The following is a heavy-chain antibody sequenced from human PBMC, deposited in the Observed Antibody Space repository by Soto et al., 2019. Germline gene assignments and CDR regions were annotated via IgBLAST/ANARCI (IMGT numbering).Heavy chain of an antibody. D-gene: IGHD3-10*01. CDR3: ASGQYYYGSGSLYGMDV. J-gene: IGHJ6*02. V-gene: IGHV1-69*13. CDR2: IIPIFGTA. Sequence: SVKVSCKASGGTFSSYAISWVRQAPGQGLEWMGGIIPIFGTANYAQKFQGRVTITADESTSTAYMELSSLRSEDTAVYYCASGQYYYGSGSLYGMDVWGQGTTVTVSS. CDR1: GGTFSSYA.